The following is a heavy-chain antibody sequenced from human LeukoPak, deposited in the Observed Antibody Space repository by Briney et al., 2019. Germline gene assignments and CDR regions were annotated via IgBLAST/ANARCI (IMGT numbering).Heavy chain of an antibody. Sequence: SETLSLTCTVSGGSISSSSYYWGWIRQPPGKGLEWIGSIYYSGSTYYNPSLKSRVTISVDTSKNQFSLKLSSVTAAYTAVYYCARHADYRTYYFDYWGQGTLVTVSS. D-gene: IGHD4-11*01. CDR2: IYYSGST. CDR1: GGSISSSSYY. J-gene: IGHJ4*02. CDR3: ARHADYRTYYFDY. V-gene: IGHV4-39*01.